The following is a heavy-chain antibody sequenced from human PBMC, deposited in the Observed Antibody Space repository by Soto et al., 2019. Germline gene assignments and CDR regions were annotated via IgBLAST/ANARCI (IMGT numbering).Heavy chain of an antibody. CDR3: ARDRYTTSSYGMDV. Sequence: QVKLVESGGGVVQPGRSLRLSCAASGFTFSNFGMHWVRQAPGKGLEWVAVIWFDGGDKHYVDSVEGRFTIFRDNSKNTVYLQMNSLRPEDTAVYYCARDRYTTSSYGMDVWGQGTTVTVSS. CDR2: IWFDGGDK. J-gene: IGHJ6*02. CDR1: GFTFSNFG. V-gene: IGHV3-33*01. D-gene: IGHD6-6*01.